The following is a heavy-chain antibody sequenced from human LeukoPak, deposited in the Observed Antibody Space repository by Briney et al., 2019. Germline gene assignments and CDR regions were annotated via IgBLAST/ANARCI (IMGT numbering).Heavy chain of an antibody. D-gene: IGHD3-10*01. CDR1: GGTFSSYA. J-gene: IGHJ4*02. CDR3: ARVRVVRGYYFDY. Sequence: GASVKVSCKASGGTFSSYAISWVRQAPGQGLEWMGGIIPIFGTANYAQKFQGRVTITTDESTSTAYMELSSLRSEDTAVYYCARVRVVRGYYFDYWGQGTLVTVSS. V-gene: IGHV1-69*05. CDR2: IIPIFGTA.